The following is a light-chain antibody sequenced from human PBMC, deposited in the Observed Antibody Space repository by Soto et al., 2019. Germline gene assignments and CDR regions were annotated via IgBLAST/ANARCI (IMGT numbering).Light chain of an antibody. V-gene: IGKV1-39*01. J-gene: IGKJ4*01. Sequence: DIQMTQSPSSLSASVGDRVTITCRTSQTVNNYLNWYQHIPGKAPKLLIYGASSLQGGVPSRFSGTASGTDFTLTISNLQPEDFATYHCQQTYITPLTFGGGTKVDIK. CDR1: QTVNNY. CDR2: GAS. CDR3: QQTYITPLT.